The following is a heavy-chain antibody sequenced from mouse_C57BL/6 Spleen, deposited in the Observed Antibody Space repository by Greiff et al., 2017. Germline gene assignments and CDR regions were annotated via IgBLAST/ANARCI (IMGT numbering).Heavy chain of an antibody. CDR2: YPGSGNTY. D-gene: IGHD2-4*01. Sequence: VQLQQSGPELVKPGASVKMSCKASGYTFTDYYMHWVKQKPGKGLEWIGEIYPGSGNTYYNEKFKGKATLTADTSSSTAYMQLSSLTSEDAAVYFCAREGLRAWFAHWGQESLVTVSA. V-gene: IGHV1-83*01. J-gene: IGHJ3*01. CDR3: REGLRAWFAH. CDR1: YTFTDYYM.